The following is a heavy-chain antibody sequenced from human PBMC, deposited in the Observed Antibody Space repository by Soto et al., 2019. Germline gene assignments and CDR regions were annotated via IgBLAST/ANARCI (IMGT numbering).Heavy chain of an antibody. CDR3: AKDLSTTGTTGFDY. CDR1: GYTFTSYA. Sequence: GASVKVSCKASGYTFTSYAMHWVRQAPGQRLEWMGWINAGNGNTKYSQKFQGRVTITRDTSASTAYMELSSLRAEDTAVYYCAKDLSTTGTTGFDYWGQGTLVTVSS. D-gene: IGHD1-1*01. CDR2: INAGNGNT. J-gene: IGHJ4*02. V-gene: IGHV1-3*01.